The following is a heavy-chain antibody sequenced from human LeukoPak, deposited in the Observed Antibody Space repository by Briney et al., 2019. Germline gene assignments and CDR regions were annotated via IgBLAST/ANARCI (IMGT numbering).Heavy chain of an antibody. CDR3: ARDQGSYGSGSYYKEGGWFDP. V-gene: IGHV3-7*01. Sequence: GGSLRLSCTASGFTFSSYSMNWVRQAPGKGLEWVANIKQDGSEKYYVDSVKGRFTISRDNAKNSLYLQMNSLRAEDTAVYYCARDQGSYGSGSYYKEGGWFDPWGQGTLVTVSS. CDR1: GFTFSSYS. CDR2: IKQDGSEK. D-gene: IGHD3-10*01. J-gene: IGHJ5*02.